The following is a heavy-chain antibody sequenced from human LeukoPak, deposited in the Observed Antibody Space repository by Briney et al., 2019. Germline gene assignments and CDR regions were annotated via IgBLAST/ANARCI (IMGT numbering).Heavy chain of an antibody. Sequence: SVKVSCKASGGTFSSYAISWVRQAPGQGLEWMGRIIPILGIANYAQKFQGRVTITADKSTSTAYMELSSLRSEDTAVYYCATRQPIPVARGNYYYGMDAWGQGTTVTVPS. J-gene: IGHJ6*02. D-gene: IGHD6-19*01. CDR1: GGTFSSYA. CDR3: ATRQPIPVARGNYYYGMDA. V-gene: IGHV1-69*04. CDR2: IIPILGIA.